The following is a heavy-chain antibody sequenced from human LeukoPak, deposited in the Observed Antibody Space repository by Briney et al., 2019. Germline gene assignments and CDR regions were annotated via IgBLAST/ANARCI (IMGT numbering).Heavy chain of an antibody. V-gene: IGHV3-53*01. J-gene: IGHJ4*02. CDR1: GFTLITND. CDR2: LYSDGNT. D-gene: IGHD1-14*01. CDR3: ARGVEPLAANTLAY. Sequence: GGSLRLSCAASGFTLITNDMTWVRQAPGKGLEWVSVLYSDGNTKYADSVQGRFTISRDNSENTLYLEMNSLSTDDTAVYYCARGVEPLAANTLAYWGQGTLVTVSS.